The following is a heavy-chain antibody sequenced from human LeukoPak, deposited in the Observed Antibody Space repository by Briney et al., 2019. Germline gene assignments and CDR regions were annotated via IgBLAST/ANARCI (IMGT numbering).Heavy chain of an antibody. Sequence: GGSLRLSCAASGFTFSSYAMSWVRQAPGKGLEWVSTISDSGGSTYYADSLKGRFTISRDNYTNTLYLQMNSLRAEDPAVHYCAKVDYYDSSGNYPNWFDPWGQGTLVSVSS. CDR1: GFTFSSYA. V-gene: IGHV3-23*01. J-gene: IGHJ5*02. D-gene: IGHD3-22*01. CDR2: ISDSGGST. CDR3: AKVDYYDSSGNYPNWFDP.